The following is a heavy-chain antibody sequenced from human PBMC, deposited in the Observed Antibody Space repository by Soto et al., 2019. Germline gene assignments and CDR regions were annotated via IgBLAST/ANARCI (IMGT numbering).Heavy chain of an antibody. Sequence: QVQLQESGPGLVKPSETLSLTCNVSGGSMSSYYWSWIRQPPGKGLEWIGYVYYSGSTNYNPSLKSRVTISVDTSKKQFSLKLSSVTAADTAVYYCASYANYNHFWGQGTLVTVSS. CDR2: VYYSGST. D-gene: IGHD4-4*01. V-gene: IGHV4-59*01. J-gene: IGHJ4*02. CDR3: ASYANYNHF. CDR1: GGSMSSYY.